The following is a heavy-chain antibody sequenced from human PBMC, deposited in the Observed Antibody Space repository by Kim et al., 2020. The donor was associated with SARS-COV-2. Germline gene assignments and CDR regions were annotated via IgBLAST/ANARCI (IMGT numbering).Heavy chain of an antibody. CDR1: GFTFSSYS. CDR3: ARNVDTAMAASFYYYYYYYMDV. CDR2: ISSSSSYI. D-gene: IGHD5-18*01. Sequence: GGSLRLSCAASGFTFSSYSMNWVRQAPGKGLEWVSSISSSSSYIYYADSVKGRFTISRDNAKNSLYLQMNSLRAEDTAVYYCARNVDTAMAASFYYYYYYYMDVWGTGTTVTVSS. J-gene: IGHJ6*03. V-gene: IGHV3-21*01.